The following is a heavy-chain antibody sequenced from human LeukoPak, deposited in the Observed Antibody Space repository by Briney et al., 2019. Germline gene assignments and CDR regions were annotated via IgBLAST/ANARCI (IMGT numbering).Heavy chain of an antibody. J-gene: IGHJ4*02. CDR1: GFTFSSYW. D-gene: IGHD1-14*01. CDR3: ARELIGNLPSVDY. Sequence: GGSLRLSCAASGFTFSSYWMSWVRQAPGKGLEWVANIKQDGSEKYYVDSVKGRFTISRDNAKNSLYLQMNSLRAEDTAVYYCARELIGNLPSVDYWGQGTLVTVSS. V-gene: IGHV3-7*04. CDR2: IKQDGSEK.